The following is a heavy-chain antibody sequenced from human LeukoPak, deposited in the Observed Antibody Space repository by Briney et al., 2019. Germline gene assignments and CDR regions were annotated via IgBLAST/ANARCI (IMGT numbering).Heavy chain of an antibody. CDR1: GGSISSYY. V-gene: IGHV4-59*08. J-gene: IGHJ6*03. CDR3: ARHGAAEAGAEYYYYMDV. CDR2: IYYSGST. Sequence: SETLSLTCTVSGGSISSYYWSWIRQPPGKGLEWIGYIYYSGSTNYNPSLKSRVTISVDTSKNQFSLKLSSVTAADTAVYYCARHGAAEAGAEYYYYMDVWGKGTTVTVSS. D-gene: IGHD6-19*01.